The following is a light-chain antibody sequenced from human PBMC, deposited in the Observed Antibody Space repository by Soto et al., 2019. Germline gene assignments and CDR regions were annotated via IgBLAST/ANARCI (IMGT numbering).Light chain of an antibody. Sequence: EMEIRSRPAPQSVSQWERATLSCRASQSVSSSSLAWYQQNPGQAPRLLIYEASSRATGIPDRFSGSGSGTDFTLTISTLEPEDFAVYYCQQYRTFGQGTKVDIK. CDR1: QSVSSSS. CDR2: EAS. CDR3: QQYRT. J-gene: IGKJ1*01. V-gene: IGKV3D-20*02.